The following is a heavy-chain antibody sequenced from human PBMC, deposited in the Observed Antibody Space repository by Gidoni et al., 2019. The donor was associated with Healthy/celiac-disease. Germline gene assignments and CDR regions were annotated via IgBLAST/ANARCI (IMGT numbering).Heavy chain of an antibody. V-gene: IGHV3-66*01. CDR1: GFTVSSNY. D-gene: IGHD3-16*01. CDR3: ARDLPRIGDAFDI. J-gene: IGHJ3*02. Sequence: EVQLVESGGGLVQPGGSLRLSCAASGFTVSSNYMSWVRQAPGKGLEWVSVIYSGGSTYYADSVKGRFTISRDNSKNTLYLQMNSLRAEDTAVYYCARDLPRIGDAFDIWGQGTMVTVSS. CDR2: IYSGGST.